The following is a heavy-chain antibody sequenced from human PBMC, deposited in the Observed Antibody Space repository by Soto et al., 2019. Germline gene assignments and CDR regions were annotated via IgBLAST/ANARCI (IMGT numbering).Heavy chain of an antibody. CDR3: ARESSSSPHDY. D-gene: IGHD6-13*01. CDR1: GGTFSSYT. V-gene: IGHV1-69*04. CDR2: ISPILGIT. Sequence: SVKVSCKASGGTFSSYTISWVRQAPGQGLEWMGRISPILGITNYAQKLQGRVTMTTDKSTSTAYMELRSLRSDDTAVYYCARESSSSPHDYWCPGTLVTLSS. J-gene: IGHJ4*02.